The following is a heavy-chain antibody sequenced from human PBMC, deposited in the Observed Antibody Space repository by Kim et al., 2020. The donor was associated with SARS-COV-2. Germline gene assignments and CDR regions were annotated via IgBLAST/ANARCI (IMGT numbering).Heavy chain of an antibody. D-gene: IGHD5-12*01. J-gene: IGHJ4*02. V-gene: IGHV3-33*06. CDR2: IWYDGSNK. CDR3: AKESGYDSYYFDY. Sequence: GGSLRLSCAASGFTFSSYGMHWVRQAPGKGLEWVAVIWYDGSNKYYADSVKGRFTISRDNSKNTLYLQMNSLRAEDTAVYYCAKESGYDSYYFDYWGQGTLVTVSS. CDR1: GFTFSSYG.